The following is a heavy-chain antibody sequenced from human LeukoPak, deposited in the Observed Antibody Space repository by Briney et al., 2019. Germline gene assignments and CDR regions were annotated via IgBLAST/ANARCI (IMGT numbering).Heavy chain of an antibody. J-gene: IGHJ4*02. D-gene: IGHD5-12*01. CDR1: GFTFSSYS. Sequence: GGSLRLSCAASGFTFSSYSMNWVRQAPGKGLEWVSSISSSSSYIYYADSVKGRFTISRDNAKNSLYLQMNSLRAEDTAVYYCARAVATMVFDYWGQGTLVTVSS. CDR2: ISSSSSYI. CDR3: ARAVATMVFDY. V-gene: IGHV3-21*01.